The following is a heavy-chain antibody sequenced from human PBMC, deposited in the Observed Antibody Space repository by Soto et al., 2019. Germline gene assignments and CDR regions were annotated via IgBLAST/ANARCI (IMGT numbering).Heavy chain of an antibody. CDR1: GFTFSSYG. J-gene: IGHJ4*02. Sequence: PGGSLRLSCVASGFTFSSYGMHWVRQAPGKGLEWVSLISGSGGGTYYADSVKGRFTISRDNAKNTLYLQMNSLRAEDTAVFYCTKHLSNGSPDYWGQGTLVTVSS. CDR2: ISGSGGGT. V-gene: IGHV3-23*01. D-gene: IGHD2-8*01. CDR3: TKHLSNGSPDY.